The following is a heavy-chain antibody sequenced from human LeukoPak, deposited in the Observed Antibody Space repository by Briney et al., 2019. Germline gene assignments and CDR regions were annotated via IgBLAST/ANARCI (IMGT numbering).Heavy chain of an antibody. J-gene: IGHJ4*02. CDR1: GVSISSSSYY. D-gene: IGHD1-26*01. Sequence: SETLSLTCTVSGVSISSSSYYWGWLRQAPGKGLEWIGSIYYSGSTYYDPALKSLFTISVNTTKNQFMLKLSSGTAADTAVYYCARQLTVGATSEYYFDYGGQGTLVTVSS. V-gene: IGHV4-39*01. CDR3: ARQLTVGATSEYYFDY. CDR2: IYYSGST.